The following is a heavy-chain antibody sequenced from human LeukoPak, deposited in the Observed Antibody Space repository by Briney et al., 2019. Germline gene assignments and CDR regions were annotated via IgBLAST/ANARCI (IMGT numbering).Heavy chain of an antibody. CDR2: IIPIFGTA. V-gene: IGHV1-69*06. CDR3: ARGDYGHPLDY. D-gene: IGHD4-17*01. J-gene: IGHJ4*02. CDR1: GGTFSSYA. Sequence: SVKVSCKASGGTFSSYAISWVRQAPGQGLEWMGGIIPIFGTANYAQKFQGRVTITADKSTSTAYMELRSLRSDDTAVYYCARGDYGHPLDYWGQGTLVTVSS.